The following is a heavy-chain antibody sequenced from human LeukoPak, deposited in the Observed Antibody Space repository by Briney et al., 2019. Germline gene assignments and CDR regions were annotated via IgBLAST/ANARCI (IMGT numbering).Heavy chain of an antibody. CDR1: PLTFSSYS. J-gene: IGHJ4*02. CDR3: AREGRYYYDSSGPSPPYFDY. Sequence: GGSLTLSCAASPLTFSSYSLNWVRQAPGKGLEWVAVIWYDGSNKYYADSVKGRFTISRDNSKNTLYLQMNSLRAEDTAVYYCAREGRYYYDSSGPSPPYFDYWGQGTLVTVSS. D-gene: IGHD3-22*01. V-gene: IGHV3-33*08. CDR2: IWYDGSNK.